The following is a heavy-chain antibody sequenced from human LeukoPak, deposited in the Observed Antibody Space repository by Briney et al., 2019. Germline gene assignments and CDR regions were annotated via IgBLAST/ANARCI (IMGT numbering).Heavy chain of an antibody. CDR2: IYYSGST. CDR1: GGSISSSSYY. D-gene: IGHD1-26*01. Sequence: SETLSLTCTVPGGSISSSSYYWGWIRQPPGKGLEWIGSIYYSGSTYYNPSLKSRVTISVDTSKNQFSLKLSSVTAADTAVYYCAIVGATTGSVLEDDAFDIWGKGTTVTVSS. J-gene: IGHJ3*02. CDR3: AIVGATTGSVLEDDAFDI. V-gene: IGHV4-39*01.